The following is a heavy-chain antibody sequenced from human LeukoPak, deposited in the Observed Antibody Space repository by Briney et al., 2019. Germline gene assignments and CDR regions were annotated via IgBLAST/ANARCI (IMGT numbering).Heavy chain of an antibody. CDR1: GFAFRSYA. D-gene: IGHD3-16*01. Sequence: GGSLRLSCAASGFAFRSYAMSWVRQAPGKGLEWVSGISGDAGNTDYADSVEGRFTISRDNSKNTVTLRRNSLRVEDSALYYCAKDLGHRSDYWFDWWGQGTLVTVSS. V-gene: IGHV3-23*01. CDR3: AKDLGHRSDYWFDW. J-gene: IGHJ4*02. CDR2: ISGDAGNT.